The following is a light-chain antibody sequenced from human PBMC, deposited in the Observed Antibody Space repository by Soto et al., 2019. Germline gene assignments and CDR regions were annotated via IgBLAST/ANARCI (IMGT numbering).Light chain of an antibody. CDR2: DVT. J-gene: IGLJ3*02. CDR3: SSFVAGNNYWV. V-gene: IGLV2-8*01. CDR1: SSDVGGYDY. Sequence: QSALTQPPSASGSPGRSVTISCTGTSSDVGGYDYVSWFQQHPGKAPKLIIYDVTKRPSGVPDRFSASKSGNTASLTVSGLQAEYEADYYCSSFVAGNNYWVFGGGTKLTVL.